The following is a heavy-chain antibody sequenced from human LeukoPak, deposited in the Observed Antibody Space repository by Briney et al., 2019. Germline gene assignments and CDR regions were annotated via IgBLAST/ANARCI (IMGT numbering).Heavy chain of an antibody. CDR2: IYTSGST. CDR1: GGSISSGSYY. Sequence: SETLSLTCTVSGGSISSGSYYWSWIRQPAGKGLEWIGRIYTSGSTNYNPSLKSRVTISVDTSKNQFSLKLSSVTAADTAVYYCARRGYDFWSGTEEYYFDYWGQGTLVTVSS. D-gene: IGHD3-3*01. CDR3: ARRGYDFWSGTEEYYFDY. J-gene: IGHJ4*02. V-gene: IGHV4-61*02.